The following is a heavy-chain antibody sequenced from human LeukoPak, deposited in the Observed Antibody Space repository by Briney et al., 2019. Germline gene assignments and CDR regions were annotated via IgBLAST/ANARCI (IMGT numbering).Heavy chain of an antibody. J-gene: IGHJ5*02. D-gene: IGHD6-13*01. Sequence: ASVKVSCKASGYTFTGYYMHWVRQAPGQGLEWMGWINPNSGGTNYAQKFQGRVTMTRDTSISTAYMELSRLRSDDTAVYYCARDRPSIAAAGRNWFDPWGQGTLVTVSS. CDR1: GYTFTGYY. CDR3: ARDRPSIAAAGRNWFDP. CDR2: INPNSGGT. V-gene: IGHV1-2*02.